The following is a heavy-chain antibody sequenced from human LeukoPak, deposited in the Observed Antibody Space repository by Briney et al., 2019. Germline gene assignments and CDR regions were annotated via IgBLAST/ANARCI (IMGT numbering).Heavy chain of an antibody. CDR2: ISGSGGST. Sequence: GGSLRLSCAASGFTFSTYAMSWVRQAPGKGLEWVSAISGSGGSTYYADSVKGRFTISRDNSKNTLYLQMNSLRAEDTAVYYCAKDPGYYPDAFDIWGQGTMVTVSS. J-gene: IGHJ3*02. CDR1: GFTFSTYA. CDR3: AKDPGYYPDAFDI. D-gene: IGHD2-21*01. V-gene: IGHV3-23*01.